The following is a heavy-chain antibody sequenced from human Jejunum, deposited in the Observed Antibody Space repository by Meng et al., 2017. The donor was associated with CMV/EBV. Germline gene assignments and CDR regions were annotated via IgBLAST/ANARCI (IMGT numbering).Heavy chain of an antibody. J-gene: IGHJ5*02. CDR1: GFTFSSYN. V-gene: IGHV3-21*01. CDR2: ISSSRYI. CDR3: ARDIDH. Sequence: EVQLVDSGGGLVKPGGSLRLSCIGSGFTFSSYNMNWVRQAPGKGLEWVSSISSSRYINYADSVKGRFTISRDNAKNSLYLQMNSLRVEDTAIYYCARDIDHWGQGTLVTVSS.